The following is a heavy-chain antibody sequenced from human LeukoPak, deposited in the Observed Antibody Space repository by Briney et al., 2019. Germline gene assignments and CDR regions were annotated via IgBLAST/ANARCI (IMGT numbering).Heavy chain of an antibody. J-gene: IGHJ4*02. CDR2: ISASGYTT. CDR3: AKRDNSGSYYFDY. D-gene: IGHD6-19*01. CDR1: GFSFNTYA. V-gene: IGHV3-23*01. Sequence: GSLRLSCAASGFSFNTYAMNWVRQAPGKGLEWVSSISASGYTTHYADSVKGRFTISGDNFKNALYLQMNSLRAEDTALYFCAKRDNSGSYYFDYWDQGTLVTVSS.